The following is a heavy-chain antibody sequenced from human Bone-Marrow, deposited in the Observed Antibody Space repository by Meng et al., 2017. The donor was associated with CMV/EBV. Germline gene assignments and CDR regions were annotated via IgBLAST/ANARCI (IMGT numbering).Heavy chain of an antibody. CDR3: AKDLISSTSCYTCPHNGMDV. V-gene: IGHV3-30*02. CDR2: IRYDGSNK. Sequence: GESLKISCAASGFTFSSYGMHWVRQAPGKGLEWVAFIRYDGSNKYYADSVKGRFTISRDNSKNTLYLQMNSLRAEDTAVYYCAKDLISSTSCYTCPHNGMDVWGQGTTVTVSS. D-gene: IGHD2-2*02. J-gene: IGHJ6*02. CDR1: GFTFSSYG.